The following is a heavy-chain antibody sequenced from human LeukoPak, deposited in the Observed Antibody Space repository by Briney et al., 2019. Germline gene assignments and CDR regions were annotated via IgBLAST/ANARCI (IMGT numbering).Heavy chain of an antibody. CDR2: IYYSGST. D-gene: IGHD3-16*01. J-gene: IGHJ6*03. Sequence: SQTLSLTCTVSGGSISSYYWSWIRQPPGKGLEWIGYIYYSGSTNYKPSLKRRVTISVDTSKNQFSLKLSSVTAADTAVYYCARETSQKGAHYMDVWGKGTTVTISS. V-gene: IGHV4-59*01. CDR3: ARETSQKGAHYMDV. CDR1: GGSISSYY.